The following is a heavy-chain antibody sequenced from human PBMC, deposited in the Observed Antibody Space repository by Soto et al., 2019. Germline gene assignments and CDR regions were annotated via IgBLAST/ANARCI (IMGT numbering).Heavy chain of an antibody. CDR3: ASLTVTTWFDS. D-gene: IGHD4-17*01. CDR1: GFTFGNYW. CDR2: IKQDGSEK. J-gene: IGHJ5*01. V-gene: IGHV3-7*01. Sequence: EVQLVESGGGLVQPGGSLRLSCAASGFTFGNYWMNWVRQAPGKGLEWVANIKQDGSEKHYVDSVKGRFTISRDNAKSSLFLQMNSLRAEDTAVYYCASLTVTTWFDSWGQGTLVTVSS.